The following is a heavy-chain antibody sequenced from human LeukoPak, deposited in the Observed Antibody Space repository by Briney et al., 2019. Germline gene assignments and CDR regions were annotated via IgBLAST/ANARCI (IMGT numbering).Heavy chain of an antibody. D-gene: IGHD4-23*01. CDR1: GFTFSCYW. Sequence: GGSLRLSCAASGFTFSCYWMNWVRQAPGKGLVWVSRIASDGSSTTYADSVKGRFSISRDNAKNTLYLQMNSLRVEDTAVYYCARGRPHGNDYWGQGTLVTVSS. V-gene: IGHV3-74*01. J-gene: IGHJ4*02. CDR2: IASDGSST. CDR3: ARGRPHGNDY.